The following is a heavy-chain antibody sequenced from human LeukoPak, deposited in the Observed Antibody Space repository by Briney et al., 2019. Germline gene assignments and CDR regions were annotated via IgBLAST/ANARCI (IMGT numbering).Heavy chain of an antibody. CDR3: ARLRDGNYYYGMDV. CDR1: EYSFTNYW. CDR2: IYPGDSDT. V-gene: IGHV5-51*01. Sequence: GESLKISCKGSEYSFTNYWIAWVRQMPGKGLEWMGIIYPGDSDTRYSPSFQVQVTISADKSISTAYLQWSSLKASDIAMYYCARLRDGNYYYGMDVWGQGTTVTVSS. D-gene: IGHD5-24*01. J-gene: IGHJ6*02.